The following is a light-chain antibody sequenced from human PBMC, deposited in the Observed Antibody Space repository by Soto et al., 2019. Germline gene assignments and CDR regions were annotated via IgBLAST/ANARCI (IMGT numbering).Light chain of an antibody. J-gene: IGKJ1*01. CDR1: QSVSSY. CDR2: EAS. Sequence: EVVLTQSPATVSLSPGERATLSCRASQSVSSYLAWYQQKPGQAPRLLMYEASNRATGIPARFSGGGSGTYFTLTISSLEPEDFAVYYCQQRSDWPWTFGQGTKVDI. V-gene: IGKV3-11*01. CDR3: QQRSDWPWT.